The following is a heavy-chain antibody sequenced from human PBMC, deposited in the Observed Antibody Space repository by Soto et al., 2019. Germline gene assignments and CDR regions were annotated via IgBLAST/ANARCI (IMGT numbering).Heavy chain of an antibody. CDR1: GFTVSSNY. J-gene: IGHJ6*02. D-gene: IGHD3-10*01. V-gene: IGHV3-53*01. Sequence: EVQLVESGGGLIQPGGSLRLSCAASGFTVSSNYMSWVRQAPGKGLEWVSVIYSGGSTYYADSVKGRFTISRDNSKNMLYLQMNSLRAEDTAVYYCARDDRAVRGVYYYGMDVWGQGITVTVSS. CDR3: ARDDRAVRGVYYYGMDV. CDR2: IYSGGST.